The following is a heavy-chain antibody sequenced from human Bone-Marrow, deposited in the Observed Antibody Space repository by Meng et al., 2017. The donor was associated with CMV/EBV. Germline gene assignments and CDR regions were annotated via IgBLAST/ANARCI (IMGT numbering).Heavy chain of an antibody. CDR3: AREGFFGVVTPAPFAY. Sequence: GGSLRLSCAASGFTFSSYSMNWVRQAPGKGLEWVSSISSSSSYIYYADSVKGRFTISRDNAKNSLYLQMNSLRAEDTAVYYCAREGFFGVVTPAPFAYWGQGTLVTGSS. J-gene: IGHJ4*02. V-gene: IGHV3-21*01. CDR1: GFTFSSYS. D-gene: IGHD3-3*01. CDR2: ISSSSSYI.